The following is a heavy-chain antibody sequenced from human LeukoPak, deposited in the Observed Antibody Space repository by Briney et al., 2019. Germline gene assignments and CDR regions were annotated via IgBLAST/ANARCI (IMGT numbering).Heavy chain of an antibody. CDR3: GREMGIVRATWPPGNFDY. CDR2: ISSSSSYI. V-gene: IGHV3-21*01. D-gene: IGHD1-26*01. CDR1: GFTFSSYS. Sequence: PGGSLRLSCAASGFTFSSYSMNWVRQAPGKGLEWVSSISSSSSYIYYADSVKGRFTISRDNAKNSLYLQMNSLRAEDTAVYYCGREMGIVRATWPPGNFDYWGQGTLVTVSS. J-gene: IGHJ4*02.